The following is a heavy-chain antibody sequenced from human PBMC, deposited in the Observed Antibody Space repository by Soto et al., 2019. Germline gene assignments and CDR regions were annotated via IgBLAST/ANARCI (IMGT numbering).Heavy chain of an antibody. Sequence: SETLSLTCTVSGGSISSGGYYWSWIRQHPGKGLEWIGYIYYSGSTYYNPSLKSRVTISVDTSKNQFSLKLSSVTAADTAVYYCARGGRLVVVAARNWFDPWGQGTLVTVSS. V-gene: IGHV4-31*03. CDR2: IYYSGST. J-gene: IGHJ5*02. D-gene: IGHD2-15*01. CDR1: GGSISSGGYY. CDR3: ARGGRLVVVAARNWFDP.